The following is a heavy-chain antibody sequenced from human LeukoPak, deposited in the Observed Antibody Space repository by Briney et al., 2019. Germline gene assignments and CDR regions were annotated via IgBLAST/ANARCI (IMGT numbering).Heavy chain of an antibody. CDR1: GYTFINYF. Sequence: ASVKVSCMASGYTFINYFIHWVRQAPGQGLEWMGVINPRSGSTTYAQNFQGRVTMTWDTSTNTVDVELSSLRSEDTAVYYCAREGDGYKNFDYWGQGTQVTVSS. CDR2: INPRSGST. CDR3: AREGDGYKNFDY. D-gene: IGHD5-24*01. V-gene: IGHV1-46*01. J-gene: IGHJ4*02.